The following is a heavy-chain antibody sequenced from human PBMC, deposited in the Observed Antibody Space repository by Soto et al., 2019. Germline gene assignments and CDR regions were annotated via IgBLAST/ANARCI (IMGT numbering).Heavy chain of an antibody. CDR3: ATQTGLYYYGLDV. CDR2: IFYSGST. Sequence: SETLSLTCSVSGGSVNAFFWSWVRRPPGKGLESIGYIFYSGSTNYNPSLKSRVTISLDTSKTQFSLNLTSVTAADTAVYYCATQTGLYYYGLDVWGQGTMVTVSS. V-gene: IGHV4-59*02. J-gene: IGHJ6*02. CDR1: GGSVNAFF.